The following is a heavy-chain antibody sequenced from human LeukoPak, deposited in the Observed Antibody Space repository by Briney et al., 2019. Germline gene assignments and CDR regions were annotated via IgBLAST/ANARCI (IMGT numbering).Heavy chain of an antibody. CDR3: TRVGYIDEGIDY. V-gene: IGHV3-7*04. Sequence: GGSLRLSCVASGFPFSSYWMTWVRQAPGKELEWVANIKQDGSKKSYVDSVKGRFTISRDNAKNSLYLQMNSLRAEDTAIYYCTRVGYIDEGIDYWGQGTLVTVSS. D-gene: IGHD5-24*01. J-gene: IGHJ4*02. CDR2: IKQDGSKK. CDR1: GFPFSSYW.